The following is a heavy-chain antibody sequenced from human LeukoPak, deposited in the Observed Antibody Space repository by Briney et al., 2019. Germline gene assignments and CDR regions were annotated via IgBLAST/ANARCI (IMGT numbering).Heavy chain of an antibody. V-gene: IGHV7-4-1*02. CDR1: GYTFTSYA. D-gene: IGHD6-13*01. Sequence: GASVKVSCKASGYTFTSYAMNWVRQAPGQGLEWMGWINTNTGNPTYAQGFTGRFVFSLDTSVSTAYLQISGLKAEDTAVYYCARAAAAGYPNWFEPWGQGTLVTVSS. CDR3: ARAAAAGYPNWFEP. J-gene: IGHJ5*02. CDR2: INTNTGNP.